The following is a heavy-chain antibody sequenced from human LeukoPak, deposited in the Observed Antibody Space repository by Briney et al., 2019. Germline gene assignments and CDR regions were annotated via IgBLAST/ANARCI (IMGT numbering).Heavy chain of an antibody. CDR2: IYSGGST. CDR3: ARDKLPGDAFDN. J-gene: IGHJ3*02. V-gene: IGHV3-66*01. Sequence: GGSLRLSCEASGFTVSSNYMSWVRQAPGKGLEWVSVIYSGGSTYYADSVKGRFTISRDNSKNTLYLQMNSLRAEDTAVYYCARDKLPGDAFDNWGQGTMVTVSS. D-gene: IGHD1-7*01. CDR1: GFTVSSNY.